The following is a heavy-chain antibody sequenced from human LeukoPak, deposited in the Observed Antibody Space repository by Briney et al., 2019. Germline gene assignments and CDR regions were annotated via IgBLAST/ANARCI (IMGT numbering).Heavy chain of an antibody. CDR2: ISGSGGST. Sequence: GGTLRLSCAASGFTFSGYGMSWVRQAPGKGLKWVSAISGSGGSTYYADSVKGRITISIDNSKNSMSLQMNSLRAEDTAVYYCAKGVGYCSGGSCQQFDYWGQGTLVTVSS. CDR1: GFTFSGYG. D-gene: IGHD2-15*01. CDR3: AKGVGYCSGGSCQQFDY. V-gene: IGHV3-23*01. J-gene: IGHJ4*02.